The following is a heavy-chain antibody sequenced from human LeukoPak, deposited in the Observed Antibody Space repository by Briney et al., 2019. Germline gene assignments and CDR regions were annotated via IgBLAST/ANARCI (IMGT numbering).Heavy chain of an antibody. J-gene: IGHJ5*02. CDR1: GYTFTGYY. CDR3: ASGWDATVVTANSWFDP. D-gene: IGHD2-21*02. V-gene: IGHV1-2*02. CDR2: INPNSGGT. Sequence: ASVKVSCKASGYTFTGYYMHWVRQAPGQGLEWMGWINPNSGGTNYAQKFQGRVTMTRDTSISTAYMELSRLRSDDTAVYYCASGWDATVVTANSWFDPWGQGTLVTVSS.